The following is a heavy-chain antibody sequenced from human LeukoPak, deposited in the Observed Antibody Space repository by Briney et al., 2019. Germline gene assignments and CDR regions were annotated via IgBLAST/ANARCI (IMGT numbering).Heavy chain of an antibody. Sequence: PSETLSLTCTVSGDSISTNYWTWIRQPPGKGLEYIGDIYSSGSTNYPPSLKSRVTISVDTSKNQVSLKLSSVTAADAAVYYCARGGLSGGFDIWGRGTMVIVSS. J-gene: IGHJ3*02. D-gene: IGHD2-15*01. V-gene: IGHV4-59*01. CDR3: ARGGLSGGFDI. CDR2: IYSSGST. CDR1: GDSISTNY.